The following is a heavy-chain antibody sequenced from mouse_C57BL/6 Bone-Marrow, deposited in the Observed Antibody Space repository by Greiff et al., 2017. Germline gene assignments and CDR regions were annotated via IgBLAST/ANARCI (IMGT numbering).Heavy chain of an antibody. D-gene: IGHD1-1*01. Sequence: VQLQQSGAELVKPGASVKISCKASGYAFSSYWMNWVKQRPGKGLGWIGQLYPGDGAPNYNGKFKGKATLTAAKSSSTAYMQLSSLTSEDSAVYFCARRDYYGSSYPYYFDYWGQGTTLTVSS. V-gene: IGHV1-80*01. CDR1: GYAFSSYW. J-gene: IGHJ2*01. CDR2: LYPGDGAP. CDR3: ARRDYYGSSYPYYFDY.